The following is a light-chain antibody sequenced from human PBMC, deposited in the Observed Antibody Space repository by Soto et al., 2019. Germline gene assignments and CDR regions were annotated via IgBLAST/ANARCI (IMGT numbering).Light chain of an antibody. J-gene: IGKJ1*01. V-gene: IGKV1-6*01. Sequence: AIQMTQSPSSLSASVGDRVTITCRASQGISNDLGWYQQKPGKAHKVLIFAASRLESGVPSRFSGSGSGTDFTLTISSLEPEDFATYYCLQDHNYPWTFGQGNKVELK. CDR2: AAS. CDR3: LQDHNYPWT. CDR1: QGISND.